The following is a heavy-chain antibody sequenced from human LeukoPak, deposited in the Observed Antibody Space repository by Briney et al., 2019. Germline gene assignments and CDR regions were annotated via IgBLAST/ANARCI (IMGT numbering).Heavy chain of an antibody. CDR3: ARAYDSSGLWAFDI. J-gene: IGHJ3*02. CDR2: IGTAGDT. D-gene: IGHD3-22*01. V-gene: IGHV3-13*01. Sequence: GGSLRLSCAASGFTFSSYDMHWVRQATGKGLEWVSAIGTAGDTYYPGSVKGRFTISRENAKNSLYLQMNGLRAGDTAVYYCARAYDSSGLWAFDIWGQGTMVTVSS. CDR1: GFTFSSYD.